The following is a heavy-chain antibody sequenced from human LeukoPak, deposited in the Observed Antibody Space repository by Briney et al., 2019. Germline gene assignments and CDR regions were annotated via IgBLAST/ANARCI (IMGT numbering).Heavy chain of an antibody. CDR2: IYYNGDT. CDR1: GGSISTYF. J-gene: IGHJ5*02. Sequence: PSETLSLTCTVSGGSISTYFWTWFRQPPGKALEWIGYIYYNGDTNYDPSLKSRVTILLDTPKNQFSLKLSSVTAADTAVYYCAREGSDSSGYYPWGQGTLATVSS. D-gene: IGHD3-22*01. CDR3: AREGSDSSGYYP. V-gene: IGHV4-59*01.